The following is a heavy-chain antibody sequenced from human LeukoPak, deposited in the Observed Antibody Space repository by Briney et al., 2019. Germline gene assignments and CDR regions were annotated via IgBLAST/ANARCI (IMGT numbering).Heavy chain of an antibody. Sequence: SETLSLTCAVYGGSFSDYYWSRIRQPPGKGLEWIGEVNHSGSTNYNPSLKSRVTISVDTSKNQFSLKLTSVTAADTAVYYCAKFSRGIPAAADCWGPGTLVTVSS. CDR1: GGSFSDYY. D-gene: IGHD6-13*01. CDR2: VNHSGST. J-gene: IGHJ4*02. CDR3: AKFSRGIPAAADC. V-gene: IGHV4-34*01.